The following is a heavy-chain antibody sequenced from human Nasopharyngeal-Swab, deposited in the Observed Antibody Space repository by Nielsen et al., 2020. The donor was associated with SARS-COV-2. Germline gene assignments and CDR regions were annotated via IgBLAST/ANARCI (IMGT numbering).Heavy chain of an antibody. V-gene: IGHV7-4-1*02. CDR3: ARDGTHCSGGTCFDN. CDR2: INTKTGNP. J-gene: IGHJ5*02. Sequence: ASVKVSCKASGFPFSSYGITWVRQAPGQGLEWMGWINTKTGNPTYAQGFTGRFVFSLDTSVTTAYLQISSLEAEDTAVYYCARDGTHCSGGTCFDNWGQGTLVTVSS. D-gene: IGHD2-15*01. CDR1: GFPFSSYG.